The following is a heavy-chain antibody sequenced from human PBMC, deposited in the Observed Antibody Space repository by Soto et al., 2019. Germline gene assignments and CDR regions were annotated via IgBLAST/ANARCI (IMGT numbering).Heavy chain of an antibody. J-gene: IGHJ4*02. CDR1: GGSISNGNYY. CDR3: ARAVSYYYDSGGYYYDPTFDY. Sequence: PSETLSLTCTVSGGSISNGNYYWTWIRHLPGKGLEWIGNIYYTGSTSYNPSLKSRVTISIDTSKNQFSLKLSSVTAADTAVYYCARAVSYYYDSGGYYYDPTFDYWGQGTLVTVSS. D-gene: IGHD3-22*01. V-gene: IGHV4-30-4*08. CDR2: IYYTGST.